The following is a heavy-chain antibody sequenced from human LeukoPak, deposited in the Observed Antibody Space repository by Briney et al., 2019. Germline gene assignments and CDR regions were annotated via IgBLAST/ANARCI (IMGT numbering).Heavy chain of an antibody. CDR3: ARGGADYDILSGLYLGY. D-gene: IGHD3-9*01. CDR2: ISVYNGNT. J-gene: IGHJ4*02. V-gene: IGHV1-18*01. Sequence: ASVKVSCKASGYTFTSFGVSWVRQAPRQGLEWLGWISVYNGNTDYAQNFQGRVTLTTETSTNTAYMELRGLTSGDTAIYYCARGGADYDILSGLYLGYWGQGTLVTVSS. CDR1: GYTFTSFG.